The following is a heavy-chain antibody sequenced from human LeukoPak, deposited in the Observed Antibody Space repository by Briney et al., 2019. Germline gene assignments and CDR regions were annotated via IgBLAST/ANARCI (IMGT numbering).Heavy chain of an antibody. CDR3: ARGRDRPKAGDH. CDR2: IHPSEGF. CDR1: GGSCDDYY. V-gene: IGHV4-34*01. J-gene: IGHJ4*02. Sequence: SETLSLTCDVYGGSCDDYYCSWIRQPPGKGLEWIGEIHPSEGFYYNSSLMSRVTISIDTSKTHFSLRLASVTAADTGFYYCARGRDRPKAGDHWGQGSLVTVS. D-gene: IGHD5-24*01.